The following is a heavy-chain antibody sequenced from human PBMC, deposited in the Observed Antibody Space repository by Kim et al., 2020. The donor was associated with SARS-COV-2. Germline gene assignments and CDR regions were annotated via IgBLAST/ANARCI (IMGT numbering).Heavy chain of an antibody. V-gene: IGHV3-23*01. J-gene: IGHJ3*02. CDR1: GFTFSRSP. CDR3: AKDRPGGGAFGI. D-gene: IGHD3-10*01. CDR2: IDGSGDRT. Sequence: GGSLRLSCAASGFTFSRSPMSWVRQAPGKGLEWVSAIDGSGDRTYYACSVKGRFTISRDNSKNTLYLQMNILRADDTALYYCAKDRPGGGAFGIWGLGT.